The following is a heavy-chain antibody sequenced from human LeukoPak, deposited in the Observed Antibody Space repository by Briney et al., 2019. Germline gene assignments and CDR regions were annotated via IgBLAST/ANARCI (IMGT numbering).Heavy chain of an antibody. Sequence: GASVKVSCKASGYTFTGYYMHWVRQAPGQGLEWMGRINPNSGGTNYAQKFQGRVTMTRDTSISTAYMELSRLRSDDTAVYYCARDRGYSSDWYDDYWGQGTLVTVSS. CDR3: ARDRGYSSDWYDDY. CDR1: GYTFTGYY. J-gene: IGHJ4*02. V-gene: IGHV1-2*06. D-gene: IGHD6-19*01. CDR2: INPNSGGT.